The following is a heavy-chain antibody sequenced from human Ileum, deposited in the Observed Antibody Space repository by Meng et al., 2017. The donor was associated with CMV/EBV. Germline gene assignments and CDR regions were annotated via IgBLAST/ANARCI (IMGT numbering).Heavy chain of an antibody. J-gene: IGHJ4*02. D-gene: IGHD5-12*01. CDR2: IKQDGSEK. CDR1: GFIFSSYW. Sequence: GESLKISCAASGFIFSSYWMSWVRQAPGKGLEWVANIKQDGSEKYYVDSVKGRFTISRDNAKNSLYLQINSLRAEDTAVYYCARDQGGYDDYWGQGTLVTVSS. V-gene: IGHV3-7*01. CDR3: ARDQGGYDDY.